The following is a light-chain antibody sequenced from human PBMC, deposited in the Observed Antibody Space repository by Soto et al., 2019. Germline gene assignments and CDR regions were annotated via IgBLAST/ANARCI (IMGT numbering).Light chain of an antibody. J-gene: IGLJ1*01. CDR1: SIDVGTFNL. Sequence: QSALTQVASVSGSPGQSITIPCTGTSIDVGTFNLVSWYQQHPGKAPRLMNEVIKRPSGVSNRLSGSKSGNTASLTISGLQAEDEADYYCCSYAGSSVYVFGTGTKVTVL. V-gene: IGLV2-23*02. CDR2: EVI. CDR3: CSYAGSSVYV.